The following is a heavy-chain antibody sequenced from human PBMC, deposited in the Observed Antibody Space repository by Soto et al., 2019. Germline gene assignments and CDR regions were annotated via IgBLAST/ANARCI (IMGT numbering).Heavy chain of an antibody. D-gene: IGHD3-3*01. J-gene: IGHJ6*02. CDR3: ARSNGYYDFWSGYSDYYYYGMDV. Sequence: SETLSLTCTVSGGSIISYYWSWIRQPPGKGLEWIGYIYYSGSTNYNPSLKSRVTISVDTSKNQFSLKLSSVTAADTAVYYCARSNGYYDFWSGYSDYYYYGMDVWGQGTTVTVSS. CDR1: GGSIISYY. CDR2: IYYSGST. V-gene: IGHV4-59*01.